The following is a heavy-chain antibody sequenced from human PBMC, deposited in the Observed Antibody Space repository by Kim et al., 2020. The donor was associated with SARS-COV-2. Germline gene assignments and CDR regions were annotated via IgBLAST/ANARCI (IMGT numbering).Heavy chain of an antibody. Sequence: GGSLRLSCAASGFTFINAWMSWVRQAPGKGLEWVGRITSKTDGGTTDYAAPVKGRFTISRDDSKNTLYLQLNSLKTEDTAIYYCTTQVHHVYDSTGYQSAVGHYWGRGTLVTVSS. CDR3: TTQVHHVYDSTGYQSAVGHY. V-gene: IGHV3-15*01. CDR1: GFTFINAW. J-gene: IGHJ4*02. CDR2: ITSKTDGGTT. D-gene: IGHD3-22*01.